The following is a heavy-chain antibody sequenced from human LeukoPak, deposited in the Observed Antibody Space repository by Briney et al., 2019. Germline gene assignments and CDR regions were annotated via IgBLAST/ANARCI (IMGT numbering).Heavy chain of an antibody. V-gene: IGHV1-69*13. CDR2: IIPIFGTA. J-gene: IGHJ3*02. Sequence: AASVKVSCKASGGTFSSYAISWVRQAPGQGLEWMGGIIPIFGTANYAQKFQGRVTITADESTSTAYMELSSLRSEDTAVYYCARESPAMSDAFDIWGQGTMVTVSS. CDR1: GGTFSSYA. CDR3: ARESPAMSDAFDI.